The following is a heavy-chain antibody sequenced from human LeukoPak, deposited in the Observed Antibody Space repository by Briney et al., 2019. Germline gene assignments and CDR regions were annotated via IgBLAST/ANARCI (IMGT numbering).Heavy chain of an antibody. CDR1: GGTLSSYA. Sequence: SVKVSCKASGGTLSSYAISWVRQAPGQGLEWMGRIIPIFGTANYAQKFQGRVTITTDESTSTAYMELSSLRSEDTAVYYCARGPRITMIGGSFDYWGQGTPVTVSS. V-gene: IGHV1-69*05. D-gene: IGHD3-22*01. J-gene: IGHJ4*02. CDR2: IIPIFGTA. CDR3: ARGPRITMIGGSFDY.